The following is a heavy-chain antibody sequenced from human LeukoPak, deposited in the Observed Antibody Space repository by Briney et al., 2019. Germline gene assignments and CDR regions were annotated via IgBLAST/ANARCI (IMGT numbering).Heavy chain of an antibody. CDR1: GFTFRNYV. Sequence: GGSLRLSCAASGFTFRNYVIHWVRQAPGKGLEWVAVTSSDLNVKLYADSVKGRFTVSRDNAKNSLFLQMNNLRVEDTAVYFCAREVLIVLEPAANTIDYWGQGTRVTVSS. J-gene: IGHJ4*02. D-gene: IGHD2-2*01. CDR2: TSSDLNVK. V-gene: IGHV3-30-3*01. CDR3: AREVLIVLEPAANTIDY.